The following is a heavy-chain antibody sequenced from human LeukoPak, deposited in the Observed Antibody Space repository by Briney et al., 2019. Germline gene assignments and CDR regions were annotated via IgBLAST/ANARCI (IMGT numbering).Heavy chain of an antibody. Sequence: SETLSLTCTVSGGSISSYYWSWIRQPPGKGLEWIGYIYYSGSTNYNPSLKSRVTISVDTSKNQFSLKLSSVTAADTAVYYCARDGGVWSDYFDYWGQRTLVTVSS. CDR3: ARDGGVWSDYFDY. CDR1: GGSISSYY. J-gene: IGHJ4*02. D-gene: IGHD3-16*01. V-gene: IGHV4-59*01. CDR2: IYYSGST.